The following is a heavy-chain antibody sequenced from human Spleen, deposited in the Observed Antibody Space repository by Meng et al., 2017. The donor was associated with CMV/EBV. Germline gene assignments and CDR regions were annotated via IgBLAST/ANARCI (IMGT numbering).Heavy chain of an antibody. D-gene: IGHD6-6*01. J-gene: IGHJ5*02. Sequence: GGSLRLSCTASGFTFSSYEMNWVRQAPGKGLEWVSYISSSGSTIYYADSVKGRFTISRDNAKNSLYLQMNSLRAEDTAVYYCARGAEARRFDPWGQGTLVTVSS. CDR2: ISSSGSTI. CDR3: ARGAEARRFDP. CDR1: GFTFSSYE. V-gene: IGHV3-48*03.